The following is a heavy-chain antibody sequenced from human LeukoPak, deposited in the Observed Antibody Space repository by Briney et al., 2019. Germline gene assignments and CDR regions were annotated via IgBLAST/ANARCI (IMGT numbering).Heavy chain of an antibody. D-gene: IGHD3-22*01. CDR1: GGSFSGYY. Sequence: SETLSLTCAVYGGSFSGYYWSWIRQPPGKGLEWIGEINHSGSTNYNPSLKSRVTISVDTSKNQFSLKLSSVTAADTAVYYCARAVTMIVVVITPHYYYYMDVWGKGTTVTVSS. CDR2: INHSGST. V-gene: IGHV4-34*01. J-gene: IGHJ6*03. CDR3: ARAVTMIVVVITPHYYYYMDV.